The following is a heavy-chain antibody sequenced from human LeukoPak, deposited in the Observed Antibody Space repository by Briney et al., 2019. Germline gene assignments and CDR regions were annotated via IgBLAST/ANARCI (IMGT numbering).Heavy chain of an antibody. D-gene: IGHD5-24*01. Sequence: ASVKVSCKASGYTFTGYYMHWVRQAPGQGLEWMGWINPNSGGTNYAQKFQGRVTMTRDTSISTAYMELSRLRSDDTAVYYCARPRRDGYNHFDYWGQGTLVTVSS. CDR1: GYTFTGYY. CDR2: INPNSGGT. V-gene: IGHV1-2*02. CDR3: ARPRRDGYNHFDY. J-gene: IGHJ4*02.